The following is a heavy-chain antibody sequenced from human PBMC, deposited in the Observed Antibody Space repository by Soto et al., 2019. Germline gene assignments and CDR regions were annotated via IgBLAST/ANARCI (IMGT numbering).Heavy chain of an antibody. CDR3: ARDRFQVAGTGWFDP. D-gene: IGHD6-19*01. CDR1: CGSISSSNW. J-gene: IGHJ5*02. Sequence: LXRTCAVSCGSISSSNWWSWVRQPPGKGLEWIGEIYQSGSTNYNPSLKSRVTISVDNSKNQFSLTLSSVTAADTAVYYCARDRFQVAGTGWFDPWGQGTLVTVSS. CDR2: IYQSGST. V-gene: IGHV4-4*02.